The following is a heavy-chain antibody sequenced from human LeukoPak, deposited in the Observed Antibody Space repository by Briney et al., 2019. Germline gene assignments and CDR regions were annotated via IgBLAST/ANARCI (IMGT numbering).Heavy chain of an antibody. Sequence: TGGSLRLSCAASGFTFDDYAMHWVRQAPGKGLEWVSLISWDGGSTYYADSVKGRFTISRDNSKNSLYLQMNSLRAEDTALYYCAKAQGIAAAGTVIDYWGQGTLVTVSS. CDR2: ISWDGGST. CDR1: GFTFDDYA. V-gene: IGHV3-43D*03. D-gene: IGHD6-13*01. J-gene: IGHJ4*02. CDR3: AKAQGIAAAGTVIDY.